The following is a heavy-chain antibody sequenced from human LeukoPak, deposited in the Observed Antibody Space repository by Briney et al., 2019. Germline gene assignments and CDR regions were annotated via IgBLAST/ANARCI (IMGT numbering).Heavy chain of an antibody. J-gene: IGHJ4*02. CDR2: IIPILGIA. CDR1: GYTFTSYG. CDR3: ATHYDFWSGYYGSYLGY. V-gene: IGHV1-69*04. Sequence: GASVKVSCKASGYTFTSYGISWVRQAPGQGLEWMGRIIPILGIANYAQKFQGRVTITADKSTSTAYMELSSLRSEDTAVYYCATHYDFWSGYYGSYLGYWGQGTLVTVSS. D-gene: IGHD3-3*01.